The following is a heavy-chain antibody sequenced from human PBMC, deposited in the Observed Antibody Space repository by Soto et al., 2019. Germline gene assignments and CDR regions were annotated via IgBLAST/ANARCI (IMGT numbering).Heavy chain of an antibody. CDR3: ARGWNLLAHYYYYGMDV. V-gene: IGHV1-3*01. J-gene: IGHJ6*02. CDR2: INAGNGNT. D-gene: IGHD1-1*01. CDR1: GYTFTRYP. Sequence: GASVKVSCKASGYTFTRYPMHWVRQAPGQRLEWMGWINAGNGNTKYSQKFQGRVTITRDTSASTAYMELSSLRSEDTAVYYCARGWNLLAHYYYYGMDVWGQGTTVTVSS.